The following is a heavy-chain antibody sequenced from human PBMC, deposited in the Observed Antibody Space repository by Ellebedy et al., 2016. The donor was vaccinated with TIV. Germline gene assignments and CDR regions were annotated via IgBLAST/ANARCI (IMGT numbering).Heavy chain of an antibody. CDR3: ARGYGDLDS. Sequence: ASVKVSCKASGYTFTGYYMHWVRQAPGQGLEWMGIINPSGGSTTYAQKFQGRVTMTRDTSTSTAYMELSSLYSKDTAVYYCARGYGDLDSWGQGTLVTVSS. CDR1: GYTFTGYY. J-gene: IGHJ4*02. D-gene: IGHD4-17*01. V-gene: IGHV1-46*01. CDR2: INPSGGST.